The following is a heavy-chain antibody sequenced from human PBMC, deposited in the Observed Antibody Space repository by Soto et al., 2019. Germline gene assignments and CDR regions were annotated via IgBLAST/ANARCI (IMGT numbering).Heavy chain of an antibody. Sequence: GGSLRLSCAASGFAFDDYVMHWVRQPPGRGLEWVSGITWNGGTIRYVDSVKGRFTISRDNAENSLYLQMNSLRPEDAAVYYCAKGGSAALIAPSGRDNWFDPWGQGTQVTVSS. CDR1: GFAFDDYV. D-gene: IGHD6-13*01. J-gene: IGHJ5*02. CDR3: AKGGSAALIAPSGRDNWFDP. V-gene: IGHV3-9*01. CDR2: ITWNGGTI.